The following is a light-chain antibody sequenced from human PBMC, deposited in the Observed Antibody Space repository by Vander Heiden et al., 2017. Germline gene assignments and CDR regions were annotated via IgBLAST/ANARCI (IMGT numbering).Light chain of an antibody. Sequence: QSVLTQPPSVSEAPRQRVSISCSGSSSNIGNNSVNWYQQPPGKAPKLLIYSGDLLPSGVSDRFSGSKSGTSASLAISGLQSEDEADYYCASWDDSLNGPVFGGGTRLTVL. V-gene: IGLV1-36*01. J-gene: IGLJ3*02. CDR1: SSNIGNNS. CDR3: ASWDDSLNGPV. CDR2: SGD.